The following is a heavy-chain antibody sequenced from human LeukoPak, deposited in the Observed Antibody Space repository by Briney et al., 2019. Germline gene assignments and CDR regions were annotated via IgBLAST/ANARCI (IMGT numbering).Heavy chain of an antibody. CDR3: ARGYYGSGSHCCHMDV. V-gene: IGHV4-34*01. CDR1: DGSFSGYY. D-gene: IGHD3-10*01. Sequence: SETLSLTCAVYDGSFSGYYWSWIRQPPGKGLEWIGEINHSGSTNYNSSLKSRVTISVDTSKNQLSLKLSSVTAADTAVYCARGYYGSGSHCCHMDVWGKGTTITVS. CDR2: INHSGST. J-gene: IGHJ6*03.